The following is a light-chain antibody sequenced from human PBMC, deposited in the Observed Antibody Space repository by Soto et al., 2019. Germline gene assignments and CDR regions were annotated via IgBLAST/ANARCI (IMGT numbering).Light chain of an antibody. CDR1: QSISSY. Sequence: DIQMTQSPSSLSASVGDRVTITCRASQSISSYLNGYQQKPGKAPKLLIYAASSLQIGVPSRFSGSGSGTDFTLTISSLQPEDFATYYGQQSYSTPRTFGGGTKVESK. CDR2: AAS. J-gene: IGKJ4*01. CDR3: QQSYSTPRT. V-gene: IGKV1-39*01.